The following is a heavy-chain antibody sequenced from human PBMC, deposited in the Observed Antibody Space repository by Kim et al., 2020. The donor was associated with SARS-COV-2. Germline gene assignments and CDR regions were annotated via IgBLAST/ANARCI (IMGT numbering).Heavy chain of an antibody. Sequence: QGRVTITADESTSTAYMELSSLRSEDTAVYYCARRDGSYYYYYYYGMDVWGQGTTVTVSS. D-gene: IGHD1-26*01. CDR3: ARRDGSYYYYYYYGMDV. V-gene: IGHV1-69*01. J-gene: IGHJ6*02.